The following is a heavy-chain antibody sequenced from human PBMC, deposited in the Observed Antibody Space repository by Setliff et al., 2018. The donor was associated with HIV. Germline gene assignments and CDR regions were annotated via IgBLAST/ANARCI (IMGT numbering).Heavy chain of an antibody. J-gene: IGHJ6*03. CDR1: RSTFNSHT. CDR2: IIPILGVA. V-gene: IGHV1-69*02. Sequence: SVKVSCKASRSTFNSHTINWVRQAPGQGLDWMGRIIPILGVANYAQRFQGKVTITADKSTSTADMELTSLRFDDTAMYYCVRGVQSPPHYSYYYMDVWGEGTMVTVSS. CDR3: VRGVQSPPHYSYYYMDV. D-gene: IGHD3-3*01.